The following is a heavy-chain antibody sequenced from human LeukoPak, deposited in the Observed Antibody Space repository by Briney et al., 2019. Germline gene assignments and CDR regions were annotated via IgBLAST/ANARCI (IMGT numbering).Heavy chain of an antibody. D-gene: IGHD1-26*01. CDR2: ISGSGAGT. V-gene: IGHV3-23*01. CDR1: GFTFSSYA. CDR3: ARQRWDDSGSYFDY. J-gene: IGHJ4*02. Sequence: GGSLRLSCAASGFTFSSYAMSWVRQAPGKGLEWVSAISGSGAGTYYADSVKGRFTISRDNSKNTLYLQMNSLRAEDTAVYYCARQRWDDSGSYFDYWGQGTLVTVSS.